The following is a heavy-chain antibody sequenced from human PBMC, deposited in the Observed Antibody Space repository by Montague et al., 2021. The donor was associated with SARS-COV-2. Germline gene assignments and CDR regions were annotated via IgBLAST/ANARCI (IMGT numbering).Heavy chain of an antibody. CDR2: ISYGGTKK. D-gene: IGHD2-2*01. CDR3: ARDNENIVVVPAGFDAFDI. CDR1: GFTFSTYA. Sequence: SLRLSCAASGFTFSTYAMHWVRQAPGKGLEWVALISYGGTKKNYADSVRGRFTISRDDSKKTVYLQMSSLRAEDTAVYYCARDNENIVVVPAGFDAFDIWGQGTMVTVSS. J-gene: IGHJ3*02. V-gene: IGHV3-30*04.